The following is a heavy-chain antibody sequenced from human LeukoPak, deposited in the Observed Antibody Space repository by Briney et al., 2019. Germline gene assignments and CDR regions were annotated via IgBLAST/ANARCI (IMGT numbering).Heavy chain of an antibody. Sequence: GASVKVSCKASGYTFTSYCISWVRQAPGKGLEWMGWISANDGNTDYPQKLQGRVTMTTDTSTSTAYMELRSLRSDDAAVYYCARESHVTREDYWGQGTLVTVSS. J-gene: IGHJ4*02. CDR2: ISANDGNT. D-gene: IGHD3-10*01. V-gene: IGHV1-18*01. CDR3: ARESHVTREDY. CDR1: GYTFTSYC.